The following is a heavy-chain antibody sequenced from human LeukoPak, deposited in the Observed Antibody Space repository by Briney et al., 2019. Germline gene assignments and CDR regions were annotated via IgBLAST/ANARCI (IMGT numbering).Heavy chain of an antibody. J-gene: IGHJ4*02. CDR2: IKQDRSEK. CDR1: GFTFSNYW. V-gene: IGHV3-7*01. CDR3: ARTARHLDY. D-gene: IGHD5-18*01. Sequence: GGSLRLSCAASGFTFSNYWMSWVRQAPGKGLEWVANIKQDRSEKYYVDSVKGRFTISRDNAKNSLYLQMNSLRAEDTAVYYCARTARHLDYWGQGTLVTVSS.